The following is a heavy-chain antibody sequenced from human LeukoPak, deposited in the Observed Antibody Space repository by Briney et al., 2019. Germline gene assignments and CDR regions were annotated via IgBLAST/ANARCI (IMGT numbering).Heavy chain of an antibody. J-gene: IGHJ1*01. D-gene: IGHD1/OR15-1a*01. CDR3: ARSFSVPETTYFFQH. V-gene: IGHV1-69*13. CDR2: IIPIFGTA. CDR1: GGTFSSYA. Sequence: ASVKVSCKASGGTFSSYAISWVRQAPGQGLEWMGGIIPIFGTANYAQKYQGRVTITADESTSTAYMELSSLRSEDTAVYYCARSFSVPETTYFFQHWGQGTLVTVSS.